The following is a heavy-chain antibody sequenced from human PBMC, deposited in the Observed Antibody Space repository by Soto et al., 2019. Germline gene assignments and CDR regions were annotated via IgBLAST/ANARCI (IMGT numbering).Heavy chain of an antibody. Sequence: PGGSLRLSCAASGFTFSSYAMSWVRQAPGKGLEWVSAISGSGGSTYYADSVKGRFTISRDNSKNTLYLQMNSLRAEDTAIYYCARSYSNSLFFDFRGQRSLVTVSS. V-gene: IGHV3-23*01. CDR1: GFTFSSYA. CDR2: ISGSGGST. D-gene: IGHD6-6*01. CDR3: ARSYSNSLFFDF. J-gene: IGHJ4*02.